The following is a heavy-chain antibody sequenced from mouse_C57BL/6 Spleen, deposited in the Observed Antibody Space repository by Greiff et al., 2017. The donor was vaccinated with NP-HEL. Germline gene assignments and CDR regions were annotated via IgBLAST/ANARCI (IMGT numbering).Heavy chain of an antibody. D-gene: IGHD2-1*01. J-gene: IGHJ4*01. CDR1: GYTFTSYW. CDR2: IDPSDSYT. V-gene: IGHV1-59*01. Sequence: QVQLQQPGAELVRPGTSVKLSCKASGYTFTSYWLHWVKQRPGQGLEWIGVIDPSDSYTHYNQKFKGTATLTVDTSSSTAYMQRSSLTSEDSAVYYCARTGGNYYYAMDYWGQGTSVTVSS. CDR3: ARTGGNYYYAMDY.